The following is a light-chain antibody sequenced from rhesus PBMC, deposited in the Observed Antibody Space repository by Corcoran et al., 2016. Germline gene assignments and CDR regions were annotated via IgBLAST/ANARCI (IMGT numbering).Light chain of an antibody. V-gene: IGLV2-32*01. CDR3: CSYAGSYTYI. J-gene: IGLJ1*01. Sequence: QAALTQPRSVSGSPGQSVTISCTGASSDIGAYNFVSWYQQLPATAPKLLIYEVSKRPSGVSDRFSGSKSGSTASLTISGLQAEDEADYYCCSYAGSYTYIFGAGTRLTVL. CDR2: EVS. CDR1: SSDIGAYNF.